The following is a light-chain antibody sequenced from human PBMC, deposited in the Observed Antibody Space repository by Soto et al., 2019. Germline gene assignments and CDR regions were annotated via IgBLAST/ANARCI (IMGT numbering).Light chain of an antibody. V-gene: IGLV2-23*02. Sequence: QCALTQPASVSGSPGQSITISCTGTSSDVGSYNLVSWYQQHPGKAPKVMIYEVSKRPSGVSNRFSGSKFGNTASLTISGLQADDEADYYCCSYAGSSTYVFGTGTKVTVL. CDR3: CSYAGSSTYV. CDR2: EVS. CDR1: SSDVGSYNL. J-gene: IGLJ1*01.